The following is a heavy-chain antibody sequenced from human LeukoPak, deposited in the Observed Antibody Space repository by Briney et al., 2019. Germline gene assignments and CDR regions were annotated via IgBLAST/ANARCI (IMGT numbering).Heavy chain of an antibody. Sequence: ASVKVSCKASGYTFTSYYMHWVRQAPGQGLEWMGWISAYNGNTNYAQKLQGRVTMTTDTSTSTAYMELRSLRSDDTAVYYCARVQGARSSSWYWFDPWGQGTLVTVSS. V-gene: IGHV1-18*04. CDR2: ISAYNGNT. D-gene: IGHD6-13*01. J-gene: IGHJ5*02. CDR3: ARVQGARSSSWYWFDP. CDR1: GYTFTSYY.